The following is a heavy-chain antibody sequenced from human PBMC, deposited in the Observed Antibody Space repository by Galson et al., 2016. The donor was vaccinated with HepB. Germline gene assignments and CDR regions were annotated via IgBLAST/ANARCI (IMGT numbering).Heavy chain of an antibody. D-gene: IGHD5-12*01. CDR3: ARSLIRGYSGPLLY. CDR2: IYYSGST. Sequence: TLSLTCSVSGGSVSSGGYYWGWIRQHPGKGLEWIGYIYYSGSTYYNSSLRSRLTISLDTSENQFSLRLTSVTAADTAVYYCARSLIRGYSGPLLYWGQGSLVTVSS. J-gene: IGHJ4*02. V-gene: IGHV4-31*03. CDR1: GGSVSSGGYY.